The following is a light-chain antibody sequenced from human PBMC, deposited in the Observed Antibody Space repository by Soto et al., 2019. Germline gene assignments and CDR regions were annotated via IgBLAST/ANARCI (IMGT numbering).Light chain of an antibody. CDR1: SSDVGGYNY. V-gene: IGLV2-14*01. Sequence: QSVLTQPASVSGSPGQSFTIYCTGTSSDVGGYNYVSWYQQHPGKAPKLMIYEVSNRPSGVSNRFSGSKSGNTASLTISGLQAEDEADYYCSSYTSSSTLYVFGTGTKLTVL. CDR3: SSYTSSSTLYV. CDR2: EVS. J-gene: IGLJ1*01.